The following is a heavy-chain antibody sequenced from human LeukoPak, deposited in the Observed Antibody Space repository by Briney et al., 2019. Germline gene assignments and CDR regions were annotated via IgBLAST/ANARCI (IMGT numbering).Heavy chain of an antibody. J-gene: IGHJ6*03. CDR3: ATGPHAYYYIDV. CDR2: MNPNSGNT. Sequence: ASVKVSCKASGYTFTSYDINWVRQATGQGLEWMGWMNPNSGNTGYAHKFQGRVTMTRNTSISTAYMELSSLRSEDTAVYYCATGPHAYYYIDVWGKGTTVTVSS. CDR1: GYTFTSYD. V-gene: IGHV1-8*01.